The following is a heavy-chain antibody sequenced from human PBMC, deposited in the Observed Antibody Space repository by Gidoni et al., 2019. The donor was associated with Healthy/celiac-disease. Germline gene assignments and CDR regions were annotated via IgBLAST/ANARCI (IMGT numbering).Heavy chain of an antibody. V-gene: IGHV1-8*01. CDR2: MNPNSGNT. J-gene: IGHJ6*02. CDR1: GYTFTSYD. CDR3: AIIMGRRRDYYYYGMDV. D-gene: IGHD3-10*01. Sequence: QVQLVQSGAEVKKPGASVKVSCKASGYTFTSYDINWVRQATGQGLEWMGWMNPNSGNTGYAQKFQGRVTMTRNTSISTAYMELSSLRSEDTAVYYCAIIMGRRRDYYYYGMDVWGQGTTVTVSS.